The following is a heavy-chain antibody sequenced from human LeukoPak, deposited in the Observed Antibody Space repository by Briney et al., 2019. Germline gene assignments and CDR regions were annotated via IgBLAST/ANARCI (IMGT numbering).Heavy chain of an antibody. Sequence: SETLSLTCTVSGGSINSYYWSWIRQPAGKGLEWIGRIYTSGSTNYNPSLKSRVTMSVDTSKNQFSLKLSSVTAADTAVYYCAGTEPPTGNYNWFDPWGQGTLVTVSS. CDR2: IYTSGST. CDR3: AGTEPPTGNYNWFDP. J-gene: IGHJ5*02. V-gene: IGHV4-4*07. D-gene: IGHD1-14*01. CDR1: GGSINSYY.